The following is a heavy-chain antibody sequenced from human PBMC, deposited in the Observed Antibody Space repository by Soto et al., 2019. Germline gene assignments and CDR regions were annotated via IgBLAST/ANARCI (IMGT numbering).Heavy chain of an antibody. J-gene: IGHJ4*01. CDR1: GGSISSNSYC. CDR2: ISYSGRT. V-gene: IGHV4-39*01. CDR3: ARQFRADAYPSLFDY. Sequence: PSETLSLTCTVSGGSISSNSYCWGWVRQSPGKGLEWIGSISYSGRTYYNPSLKGRVTISVDTSKNQFSLELNSVTAADTAVFYCARQFRADAYPSLFDYWGHGTLVTVSS. D-gene: IGHD2-2*01.